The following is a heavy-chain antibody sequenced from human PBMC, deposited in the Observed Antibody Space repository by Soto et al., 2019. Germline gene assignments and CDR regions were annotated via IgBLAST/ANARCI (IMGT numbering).Heavy chain of an antibody. CDR2: ISSSSSYI. J-gene: IGHJ4*02. Sequence: EVQLVESGGGLVKPGGSLRLSCAASGFTFSSYSMNWVRQAPGKGLEWVSSISSSSSYIYYADSVKGRFTISRDNAKNSLYLQMNSLRAEDTAVYYCARVISYGDYPDYWGQGTLVTVSS. CDR1: GFTFSSYS. V-gene: IGHV3-21*01. CDR3: ARVISYGDYPDY. D-gene: IGHD4-17*01.